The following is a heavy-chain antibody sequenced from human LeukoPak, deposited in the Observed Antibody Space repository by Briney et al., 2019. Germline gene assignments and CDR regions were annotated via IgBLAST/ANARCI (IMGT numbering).Heavy chain of an antibody. J-gene: IGHJ6*02. CDR1: GFTFSFYG. V-gene: IGHV3-30*18. D-gene: IGHD3-10*01. Sequence: GRSLRLSCAASGFTFSFYGMHWVRLAPGKGLQWVAVMSYDGSNKHYADSVKGRFTISRDNSKNTLYLQMNNLRPEDTAVYYCAKDQSWGSGKKFDYYYYFGMDVWGQGTTVTVSS. CDR2: MSYDGSNK. CDR3: AKDQSWGSGKKFDYYYYFGMDV.